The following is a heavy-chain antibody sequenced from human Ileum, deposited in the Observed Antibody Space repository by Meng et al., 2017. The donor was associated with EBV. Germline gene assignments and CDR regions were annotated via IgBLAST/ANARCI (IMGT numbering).Heavy chain of an antibody. V-gene: IGHV1-18*01. CDR2: ISAFNGNT. CDR3: ARVVEGATSWLDR. J-gene: IGHJ5*02. D-gene: IGHD1-26*01. Sequence: QGQLVALGGEVKKPGASVKVSCKASGYTFNSYGINWVRQAPGQGLEWMGWISAFNGNTDYAQKFQGRVTMTTDTSTTTTYMELRSLRSDDTAVYYCARVVEGATSWLDRWGQGTLVTVSS. CDR1: GYTFNSYG.